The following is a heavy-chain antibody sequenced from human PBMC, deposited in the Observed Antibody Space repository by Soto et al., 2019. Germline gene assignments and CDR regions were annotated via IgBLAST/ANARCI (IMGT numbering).Heavy chain of an antibody. J-gene: IGHJ4*02. CDR2: IYPGDSDT. D-gene: IGHD6-19*01. Sequence: PGESLKISCKGSGYSFTNYWIGWVRQMPGKGLEWMGIIYPGDSDTRYSPSFQGQVTISADKSISTAYLQWSSLKASDTAMYYCARPAGLISSGWYGGIDYWGQGTLVTVSS. CDR1: GYSFTNYW. V-gene: IGHV5-51*01. CDR3: ARPAGLISSGWYGGIDY.